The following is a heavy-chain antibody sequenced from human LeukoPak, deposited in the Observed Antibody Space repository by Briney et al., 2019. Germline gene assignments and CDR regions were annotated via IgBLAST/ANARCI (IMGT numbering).Heavy chain of an antibody. CDR1: GFTFSGSA. CDR3: TRHPEPPYYYDSSGYYQSDH. D-gene: IGHD3-22*01. V-gene: IGHV3-73*01. CDR2: VRSKANSYAT. J-gene: IGHJ4*02. Sequence: GGSLRLSCAASGFTFSGSAMHWVRQASGKGLEWVGRVRSKANSYATAYAASVKGRFTISRDDSKNTAYLQMNSLKTEDTAVYYCTRHPEPPYYYDSSGYYQSDHWGQGTLVTVSS.